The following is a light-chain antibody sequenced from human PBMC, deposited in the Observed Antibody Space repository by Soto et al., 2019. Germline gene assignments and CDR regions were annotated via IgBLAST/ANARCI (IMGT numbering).Light chain of an antibody. CDR3: QQYNNWPNT. V-gene: IGKV3-15*01. J-gene: IGKJ2*01. Sequence: ERAMTQSAATLSVSPGEGATLSCRASQSVSSNLAWYQQKPGQAPRLLIYGASTRATGIPARFSGSGSGTEFTLTISSLQSEDFAVYYCQQYNNWPNTFGQGTKLEIK. CDR1: QSVSSN. CDR2: GAS.